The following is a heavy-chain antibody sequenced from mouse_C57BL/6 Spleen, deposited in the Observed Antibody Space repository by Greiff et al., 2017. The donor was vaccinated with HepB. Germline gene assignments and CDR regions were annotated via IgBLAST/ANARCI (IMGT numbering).Heavy chain of an antibody. D-gene: IGHD1-1*01. CDR1: GYTFTSYW. Sequence: QVQLQQPGAELVRPGSSVKLSCKASGYTFTSYWMDWVKQRPGQGLEWIGNIYPSDSETHYNQKFKDKATLTVDKSSSTAYMQLSSLTSVDSAVYYCARDYGSLFGYWGQGTTLTVSS. J-gene: IGHJ2*01. CDR2: IYPSDSET. CDR3: ARDYGSLFGY. V-gene: IGHV1-61*01.